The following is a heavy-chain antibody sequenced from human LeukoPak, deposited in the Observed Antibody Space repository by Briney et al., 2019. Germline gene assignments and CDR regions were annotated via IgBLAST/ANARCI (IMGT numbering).Heavy chain of an antibody. J-gene: IGHJ5*02. D-gene: IGHD3-9*01. CDR3: AKDWHILTGRNCFDP. CDR2: VTSYNGDT. CDR1: GGTFSSYA. V-gene: IGHV1-18*01. Sequence: ASVKVSFKASGGTFSSYAISWVRQAPGQGLEWMGWVTSYNGDTNYAQKFQGRVTMNTDTSTSTAYMELRSLRFDDTAIYYCAKDWHILTGRNCFDPWGQGTLVTVSS.